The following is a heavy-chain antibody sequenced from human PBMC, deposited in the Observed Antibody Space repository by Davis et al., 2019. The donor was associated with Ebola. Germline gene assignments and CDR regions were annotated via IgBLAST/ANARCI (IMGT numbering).Heavy chain of an antibody. V-gene: IGHV4-34*01. CDR3: ARDLGWYYYDSSGRPFDY. Sequence: SETLSLTCAVYGGSFSGYYWSWIRQPPGKGLEWIGEINHSGSTNYNPSLKSQVTISVDTSKNQFSLKLSSVTAADTAVYYCARDLGWYYYDSSGRPFDYWGQGTLVTVSS. CDR2: INHSGST. D-gene: IGHD3-22*01. J-gene: IGHJ4*02. CDR1: GGSFSGYY.